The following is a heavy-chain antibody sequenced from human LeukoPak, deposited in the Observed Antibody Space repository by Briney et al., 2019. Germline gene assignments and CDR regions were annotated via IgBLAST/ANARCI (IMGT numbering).Heavy chain of an antibody. J-gene: IGHJ4*02. D-gene: IGHD5-24*01. CDR3: TRVGYIDEGIDY. Sequence: GGSLRLSCRVSGFIFNDYWMTWVRQAPGKGLEWVANIKQDGSKKSYVDSVKGRFTISRDNAKNSLYLQMNSLRAEDTAIYYCTRVGYIDEGIDYWGQGTLVTVSS. V-gene: IGHV3-7*04. CDR1: GFIFNDYW. CDR2: IKQDGSKK.